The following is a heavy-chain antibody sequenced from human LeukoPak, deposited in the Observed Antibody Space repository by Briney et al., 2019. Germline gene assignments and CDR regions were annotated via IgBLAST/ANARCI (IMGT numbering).Heavy chain of an antibody. Sequence: SVKVSCKASGGTFSSYAISWVRQAPGQGLEWMGGIIPIFGTANYAQKFQGRVTITTDESTSTAYMELSSLRPEDTAVYYCARQWSGYLYYFDYWGQGTLVTVSS. D-gene: IGHD3-3*01. CDR3: ARQWSGYLYYFDY. CDR2: IIPIFGTA. CDR1: GGTFSSYA. V-gene: IGHV1-69*05. J-gene: IGHJ4*02.